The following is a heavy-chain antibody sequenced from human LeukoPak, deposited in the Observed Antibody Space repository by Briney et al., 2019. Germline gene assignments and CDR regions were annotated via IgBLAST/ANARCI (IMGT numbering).Heavy chain of an antibody. CDR2: IHYSGST. D-gene: IGHD2-15*01. J-gene: IGHJ6*02. CDR1: GGSISTYF. Sequence: SETLSLTCTVSGGSISTYFWGWIRQPPGKRLEWIGTIHYSGSTYYNPSLKSRVTISVDTSKNQFSLKLSSVTAADTAVYYCARESRTPYYYYGMDVWGQGTTVTVSS. V-gene: IGHV4-39*07. CDR3: ARESRTPYYYYGMDV.